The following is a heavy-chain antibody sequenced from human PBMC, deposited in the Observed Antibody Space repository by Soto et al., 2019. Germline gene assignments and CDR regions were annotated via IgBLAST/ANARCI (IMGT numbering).Heavy chain of an antibody. Sequence: SVKVSCKACGSTFSSYAISWVRQAPGQGLEWMGGIIPIFGTANYAQKFQGRVTITADKSTSTAYMELSSLRSEDTAVYYCARGHYYDSSGYEGFDYWGQGTMVTGSS. J-gene: IGHJ4*02. CDR3: ARGHYYDSSGYEGFDY. CDR1: GSTFSSYA. D-gene: IGHD3-22*01. V-gene: IGHV1-69*06. CDR2: IIPIFGTA.